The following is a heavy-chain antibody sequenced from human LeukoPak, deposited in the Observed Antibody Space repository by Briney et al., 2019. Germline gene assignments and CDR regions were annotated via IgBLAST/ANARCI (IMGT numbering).Heavy chain of an antibody. J-gene: IGHJ6*02. Sequence: RPGGSLRLSCAASGFTFDDYGMSWVRQAPGKGLEWVSGINWNGGSTGYADSVKGRFTISRDNAKNSLYLQMNTLRAEDTALYYCARGKTSRYYYYGMDVWGQGTMVTVSS. CDR3: ARGKTSRYYYYGMDV. V-gene: IGHV3-20*04. CDR1: GFTFDDYG. CDR2: INWNGGST.